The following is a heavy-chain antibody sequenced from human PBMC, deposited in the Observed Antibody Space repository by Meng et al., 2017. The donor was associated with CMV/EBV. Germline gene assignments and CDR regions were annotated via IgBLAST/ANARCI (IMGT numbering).Heavy chain of an antibody. V-gene: IGHV4-39*01. J-gene: IGHJ6*02. CDR1: GGSISSSTYH. D-gene: IGHD1-7*01. Sequence: SETLSLTCTVSGGSISSSTYHWGWIRPPPGKGLEWIGSIFYSGRAFYNPSLKSRISISVDTSKNQFSLKLSSVTAADTAVYYYARIMAGTTSYGMDLWGQGTTVTVSS. CDR3: ARIMAGTTSYGMDL. CDR2: IFYSGRA.